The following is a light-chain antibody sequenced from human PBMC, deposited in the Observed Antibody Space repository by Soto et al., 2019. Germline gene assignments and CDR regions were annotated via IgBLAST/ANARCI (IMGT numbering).Light chain of an antibody. CDR3: QEYSKWPLFT. Sequence: EIVVTQSPGILSVSPGDRATLSCRASQSVGRNLAWYQQKPDQAPTLLIYAASTRATGLPARFSGSGSGTEFTLTISSLQSEVFAVYYCQEYSKWPLFTFGPGTRVD. CDR1: QSVGRN. J-gene: IGKJ3*01. CDR2: AAS. V-gene: IGKV3-15*01.